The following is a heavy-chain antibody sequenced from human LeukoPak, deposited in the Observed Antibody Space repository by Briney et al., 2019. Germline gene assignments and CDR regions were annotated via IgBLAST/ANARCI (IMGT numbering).Heavy chain of an antibody. CDR1: GFTFSSYE. J-gene: IGHJ6*04. CDR2: ISSSGSTI. Sequence: PGGSLRLSCAASGFTFSSYEMNWVRQAPGKGLEWVSYISSSGSTIYYADSVKGRFTISRDNAKNSLYLQMNSLRAEDTAVYYCARSTMVRGPMDVWGKGTTVTISS. D-gene: IGHD3-10*01. V-gene: IGHV3-48*03. CDR3: ARSTMVRGPMDV.